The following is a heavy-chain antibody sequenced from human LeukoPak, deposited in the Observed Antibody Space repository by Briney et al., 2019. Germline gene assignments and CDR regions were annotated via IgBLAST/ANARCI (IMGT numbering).Heavy chain of an antibody. CDR3: ARARYYYDSSGYYIGYNWFDP. Sequence: SETLSLTCAVYGGSFSGYYWSWIRQPPGKGLEWIGEINHSGSTNYNPSLKSRVTISVDTSKNQFSLKLSSVTAADTAVYYCARARYYYDSSGYYIGYNWFDPWGQGTLVTVSS. D-gene: IGHD3-22*01. CDR2: INHSGST. J-gene: IGHJ5*02. V-gene: IGHV4-34*01. CDR1: GGSFSGYY.